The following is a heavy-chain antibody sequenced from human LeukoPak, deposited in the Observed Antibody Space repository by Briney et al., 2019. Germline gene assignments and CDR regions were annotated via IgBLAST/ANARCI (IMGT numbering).Heavy chain of an antibody. J-gene: IGHJ6*02. CDR1: GFSDNSCY. V-gene: IGHV3-66*01. CDR3: ARDPSDTPMVNYYYYYGMDV. Sequence: PGGSLRLSCAASGFSDNSCYMNWVRQAPGKGLEWGSVIYNGGRTYYADSVKGRFIISRDNSNNRLYLQMNSLRAEDTAVYYCARDPSDTPMVNYYYYYGMDVWGLGTTVTVSS. CDR2: IYNGGRT. D-gene: IGHD5-18*01.